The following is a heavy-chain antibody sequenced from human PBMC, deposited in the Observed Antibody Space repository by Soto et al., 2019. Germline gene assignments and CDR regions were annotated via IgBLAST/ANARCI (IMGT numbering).Heavy chain of an antibody. CDR2: ISYDGSNK. CDR1: GFTFSSYG. Sequence: QVQLVESGGGVVQPGRSLRLSCAASGFTFSSYGMHWVRQAPGKGLEWVAVISYDGSNKYYADSVKGRLTISRDNSKNTLYLQMNSLRAEDTAVYYCAKGGYYGSGSRPFDYWGQGTLVTVSS. V-gene: IGHV3-30*18. J-gene: IGHJ4*02. D-gene: IGHD3-10*01. CDR3: AKGGYYGSGSRPFDY.